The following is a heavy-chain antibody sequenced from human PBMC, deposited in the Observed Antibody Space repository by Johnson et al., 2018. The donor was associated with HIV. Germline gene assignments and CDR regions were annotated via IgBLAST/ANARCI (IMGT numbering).Heavy chain of an antibody. V-gene: IGHV3-66*01. CDR2: IYSGGST. D-gene: IGHD5-24*01. CDR1: GFTVSSNY. J-gene: IGHJ3*02. Sequence: VQLVESGGGLVQPGGSLRLSCAASGFTVSSNYMSWVRQAPGKGLEWVSLIYSGGSTYYAASVTGRFTISRDNSKNTLYLQMNSLRAEDTAVYYCARGRDGYNLDAFDIWGQGTMVTVSS. CDR3: ARGRDGYNLDAFDI.